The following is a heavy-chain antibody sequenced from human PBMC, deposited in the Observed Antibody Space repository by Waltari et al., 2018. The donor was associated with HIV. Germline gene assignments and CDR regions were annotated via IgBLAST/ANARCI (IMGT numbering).Heavy chain of an antibody. CDR3: ARATWGKTKAGWDRYFDK. CDR2: MYVSGNT. Sequence: QVQHQESGPRLVKPSDNPSLNCTVSGESIGSGSYSWIWCRQPTGEGLEWLGRMYVSGNTNYSPSLKSRVTMSVDTSTNKFSLKMTSVTVSDTAIYYCARATWGKTKAGWDRYFDKRGPGILVTVSS. CDR1: GESIGSGSYS. D-gene: IGHD3-9*01. J-gene: IGHJ4*02. V-gene: IGHV4-61*02.